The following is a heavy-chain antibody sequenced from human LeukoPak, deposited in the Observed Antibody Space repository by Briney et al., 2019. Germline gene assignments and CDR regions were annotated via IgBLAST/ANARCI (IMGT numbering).Heavy chain of an antibody. Sequence: GGSLRLSCAASGFPFSSHGRKWVRQAPGKGLEWGSGISRGGGPTYYADSVRGGFTIAREYTKNTLHLQMKNLRAEDAAVYYGAKDGAWLRFHDWGQGTLVTVSS. CDR1: GFPFSSHG. J-gene: IGHJ4*02. CDR2: ISRGGGPT. D-gene: IGHD5-12*01. CDR3: AKDGAWLRFHD. V-gene: IGHV3-23*01.